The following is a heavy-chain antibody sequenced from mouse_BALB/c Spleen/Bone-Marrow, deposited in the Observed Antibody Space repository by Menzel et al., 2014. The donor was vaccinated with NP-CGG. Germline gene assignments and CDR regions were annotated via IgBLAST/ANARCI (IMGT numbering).Heavy chain of an antibody. Sequence: VQLKESGPELVKPGASVKISCKTSGYTFXEYTMHWVKQSHGKSLEWIGGVNPNNGGTIYNQKFKGKATLTVDKSSSTAYMELRSLTSEDSAVYYCARKDYGYNYVMDYWGQGTSVTVSS. CDR2: VNPNNGGT. CDR3: ARKDYGYNYVMDY. J-gene: IGHJ4*01. V-gene: IGHV1-18*01. D-gene: IGHD1-2*01. CDR1: GYTFXEYT.